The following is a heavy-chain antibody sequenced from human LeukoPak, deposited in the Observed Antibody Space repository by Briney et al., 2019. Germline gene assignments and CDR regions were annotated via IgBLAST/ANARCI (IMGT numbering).Heavy chain of an antibody. V-gene: IGHV3-23*01. D-gene: IGHD1-26*01. J-gene: IGHJ4*02. CDR3: AKGGKWDVTPFDY. Sequence: PGGSLRPSCAASGFTFSSYAMSWVRQAPGKGLEWVSAISGSGGNTYYADSVKGRFTISRDNSKNTLYLQVNSLRAEDTAVYYCAKGGKWDVTPFDYWGQGTLVTVSS. CDR2: ISGSGGNT. CDR1: GFTFSSYA.